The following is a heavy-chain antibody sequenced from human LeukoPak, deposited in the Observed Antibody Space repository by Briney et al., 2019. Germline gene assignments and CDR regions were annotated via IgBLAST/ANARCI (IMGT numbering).Heavy chain of an antibody. J-gene: IGHJ4*02. D-gene: IGHD3-22*01. CDR3: ARGVTYYYDSSGYPYDY. Sequence: GSLRLSCAASQFTFSNYAMSWIRQPPGKGLEWIGYIYYSGSTNYNPSLKSRVTISVDTSKNQFSLKLSSVTAADTAVYYCARGVTYYYDSSGYPYDYWGQGTLVTVSS. CDR2: IYYSGST. CDR1: QFTFSNYA. V-gene: IGHV4-59*01.